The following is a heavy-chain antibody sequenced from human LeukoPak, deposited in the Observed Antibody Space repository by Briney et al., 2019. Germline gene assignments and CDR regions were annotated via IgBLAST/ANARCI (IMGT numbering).Heavy chain of an antibody. J-gene: IGHJ2*01. D-gene: IGHD2-21*01. Sequence: GGSLRLSCAASGFTFSSYSMNWVRQAPGKGLEWVSSISSSSSYIYYADSVKGRFTISRDNAKNSLYLQMNSLRAEDTAVYYCARAGSDSRYRYFDLWGRGTLVSVSS. CDR2: ISSSSSYI. V-gene: IGHV3-21*01. CDR1: GFTFSSYS. CDR3: ARAGSDSRYRYFDL.